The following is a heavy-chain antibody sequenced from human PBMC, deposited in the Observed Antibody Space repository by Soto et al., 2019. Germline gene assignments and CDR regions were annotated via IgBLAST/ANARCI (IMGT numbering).Heavy chain of an antibody. D-gene: IGHD3-16*01. CDR3: AADLPDWGAYAFDY. Sequence: VGSLRLPCAASGFTFNEACMNWVRQGPGKGLEWVGRVKSKVDGETIDYAAPVKGRFTISRDDSRNTVYLQMNSLSTEDTAMYYCAADLPDWGAYAFDYWGQGALVTVSS. CDR1: GFTFNEAC. J-gene: IGHJ4*02. V-gene: IGHV3-15*07. CDR2: VKSKVDGETI.